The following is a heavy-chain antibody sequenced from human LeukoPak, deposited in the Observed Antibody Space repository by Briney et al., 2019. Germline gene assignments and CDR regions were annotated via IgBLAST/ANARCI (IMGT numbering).Heavy chain of an antibody. J-gene: IGHJ4*02. CDR2: ISWNSGSI. D-gene: IGHD6-19*01. CDR1: GFTFSSYS. Sequence: GGSLRLSCAASGFTFSSYSMNWVRHPPGKGLEWVSGISWNSGSIDYADSVKGRFTISRDNAKNSLYLQTNSLRVEDTAFYYCAKDNRRHYTSGPNPDSLHWGQGALVTVSS. CDR3: AKDNRRHYTSGPNPDSLH. V-gene: IGHV3-9*01.